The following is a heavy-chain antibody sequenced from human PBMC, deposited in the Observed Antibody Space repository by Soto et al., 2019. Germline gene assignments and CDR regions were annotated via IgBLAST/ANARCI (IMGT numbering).Heavy chain of an antibody. CDR2: INPANGKT. J-gene: IGHJ4*02. CDR3: ARHSGQWLVLGTVDY. Sequence: QVQLVQSGAEVKKPGASVKVSCKASGYMFTTNAIHWVRQAPGHRLEWMAWINPANGKTKPSQKYQGRVTFTRDTSATTAYMEPTSLTPEDTAVYYCARHSGQWLVLGTVDYWGQGTLVTVSS. CDR1: GYMFTTNA. V-gene: IGHV1-3*01. D-gene: IGHD6-19*01.